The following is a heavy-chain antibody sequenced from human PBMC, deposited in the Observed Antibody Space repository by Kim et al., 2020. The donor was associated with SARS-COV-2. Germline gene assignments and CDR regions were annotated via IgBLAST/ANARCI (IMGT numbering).Heavy chain of an antibody. Sequence: SVKVSCKASGGTFSSYAISWVRQAPGQGLEWMGGIIPIFGTANYAQKFQGRVTITADESTSTAYMELSSLRSEDTAVYYCARDDLGYYYDSSGYYSSWGQGTLVTVSS. V-gene: IGHV1-69*13. CDR3: ARDDLGYYYDSSGYYSS. D-gene: IGHD3-22*01. CDR1: GGTFSSYA. CDR2: IIPIFGTA. J-gene: IGHJ5*02.